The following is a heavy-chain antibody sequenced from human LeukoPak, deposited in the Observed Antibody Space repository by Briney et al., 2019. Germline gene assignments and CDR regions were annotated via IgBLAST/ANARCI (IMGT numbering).Heavy chain of an antibody. CDR3: AKGSYSGESSPTGDDY. D-gene: IGHD3-10*01. CDR1: GFTFRSYS. J-gene: IGHJ4*02. V-gene: IGHV3-23*01. CDR2: ISGSGGGT. Sequence: PGGSLRLSCAASGFTFRSYSMSWARLAPGKGLEWVSTISGSGGGTWYPDSVKGRFTISRDNSKNTLWLHMTSLRAEDTAIYYCAKGSYSGESSPTGDDYWGQGTLVTVSS.